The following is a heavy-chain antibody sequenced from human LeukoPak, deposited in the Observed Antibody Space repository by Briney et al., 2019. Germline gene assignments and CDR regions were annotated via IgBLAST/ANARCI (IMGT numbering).Heavy chain of an antibody. CDR3: AYTPLTRRG. Sequence: GGSLRLSCSVSGLTFSGSAIHCVRQASRKGLEWVGRIRSKSKNYATAYAASVKGRFTISRDDSANTAFLQMNSLRIEDTAIYFCAYTPLTRRGWGQGTRVTV. J-gene: IGHJ4*02. V-gene: IGHV3-73*01. D-gene: IGHD2-15*01. CDR1: GLTFSGSA. CDR2: IRSKSKNYAT.